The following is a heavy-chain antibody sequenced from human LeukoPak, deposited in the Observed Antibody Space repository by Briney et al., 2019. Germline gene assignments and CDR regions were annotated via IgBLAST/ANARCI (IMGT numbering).Heavy chain of an antibody. CDR1: GYTFIAYY. Sequence: ASVKVSCKASGYTFIAYYMHWVRQAPGQGLEWMGWINPNSGGTNYAQKFQGRVTMTRDTSISTAYMELSRLRSDDTAVYYCARGWGLYDRGVPELFQHWGQGTLVTVSS. CDR2: INPNSGGT. CDR3: ARGWGLYDRGVPELFQH. D-gene: IGHD3-22*01. J-gene: IGHJ1*01. V-gene: IGHV1-2*02.